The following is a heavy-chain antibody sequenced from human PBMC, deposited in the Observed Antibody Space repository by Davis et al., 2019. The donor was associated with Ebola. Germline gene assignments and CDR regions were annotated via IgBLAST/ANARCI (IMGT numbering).Heavy chain of an antibody. Sequence: GESLKISCAASGFTFSSYSMNWVRQAPGKGLEWVSSISSSSSYIYYADSVKGRFTISRDNAKNSLYLQMNSLRAEDTAVYYCARPARMNIHGIFGAAGAFDIWGQGTMVTVSS. CDR3: ARPARMNIHGIFGAAGAFDI. J-gene: IGHJ3*02. CDR1: GFTFSSYS. D-gene: IGHD3-3*01. CDR2: ISSSSSYI. V-gene: IGHV3-21*01.